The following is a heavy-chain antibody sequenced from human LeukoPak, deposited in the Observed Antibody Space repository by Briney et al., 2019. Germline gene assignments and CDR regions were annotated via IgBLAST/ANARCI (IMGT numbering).Heavy chain of an antibody. CDR2: IKQDGSEK. CDR1: GFTFDDYA. D-gene: IGHD5-12*01. CDR3: ARSYSGSPDY. Sequence: GGSLRLSCAASGFTFDDYAMHWVRQAPGKGLEWVANIKQDGSEKYYVDSVKGRFTISRDNAKNSLYLQMNSLRAEDTAVYYCARSYSGSPDYWGQGTLVTVSS. J-gene: IGHJ4*02. V-gene: IGHV3-7*01.